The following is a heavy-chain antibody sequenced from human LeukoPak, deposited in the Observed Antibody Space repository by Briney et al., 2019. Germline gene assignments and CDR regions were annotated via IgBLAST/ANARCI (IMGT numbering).Heavy chain of an antibody. V-gene: IGHV1-69*13. CDR2: IIPIFGTA. J-gene: IGHJ4*02. CDR3: ARSYCGGDCYSQADY. D-gene: IGHD2-21*02. CDR1: GGTFSSYA. Sequence: SVKVSCKASGGTFSSYAISWVRQAPGKGLECRGGIIPIFGTANYAQKFQGRVTITADESTSTAYMELSSLRSEDTAVYYCARSYCGGDCYSQADYWGQGTLVTVSS.